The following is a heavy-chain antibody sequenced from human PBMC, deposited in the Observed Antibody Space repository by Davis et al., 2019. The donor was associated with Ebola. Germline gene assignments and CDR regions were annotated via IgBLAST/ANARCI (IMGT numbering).Heavy chain of an antibody. Sequence: ASVKVSCKASGYTFTSYDINWVRQATGQGLEWMGWMNPNSGNTGYAQKFQGRVTMTRNTSISTAYMELSSLRSEDTAVYYCARTKRGYGSGSYYRSLFDNWGQGTLVTVSS. CDR3: ARTKRGYGSGSYYRSLFDN. V-gene: IGHV1-8*01. CDR2: MNPNSGNT. CDR1: GYTFTSYD. D-gene: IGHD3-10*01. J-gene: IGHJ4*02.